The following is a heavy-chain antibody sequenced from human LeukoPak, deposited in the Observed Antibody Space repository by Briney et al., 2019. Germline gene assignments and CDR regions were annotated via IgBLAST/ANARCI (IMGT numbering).Heavy chain of an antibody. D-gene: IGHD1-26*01. V-gene: IGHV3-11*03. Sequence: GGSLRLSCAASGFTFSDYYMSWIRQAPGKGLEWVSYISSSSSYTNYADSVKGRFTISRDNAKNSLYLQMNSLRAEDTAVYYRVRQQTSHGNFDYWGQGTLVTVSS. CDR1: GFTFSDYY. J-gene: IGHJ4*02. CDR3: VRQQTSHGNFDY. CDR2: ISSSSSYT.